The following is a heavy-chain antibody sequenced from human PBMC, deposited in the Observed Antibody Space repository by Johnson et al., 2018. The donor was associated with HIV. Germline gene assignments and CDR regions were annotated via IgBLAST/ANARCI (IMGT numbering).Heavy chain of an antibody. CDR2: IRYDGDIT. V-gene: IGHV3-30*02. J-gene: IGHJ3*02. D-gene: IGHD1-14*01. CDR3: ARKVSGAFDI. CDR1: GFTFSNYG. Sequence: QVQLVESGGGVVQPGGSLRLSCAASGFTFSNYGMHWVRQAPGKGLEWVAFIRYDGDITYYVDSVKGRFTISRDNSKNTLYLQMNSLRAEDTALYYCARKVSGAFDIWGQGTMVTVSS.